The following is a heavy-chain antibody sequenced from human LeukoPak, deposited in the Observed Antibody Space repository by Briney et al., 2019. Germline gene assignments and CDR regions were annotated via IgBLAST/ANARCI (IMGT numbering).Heavy chain of an antibody. D-gene: IGHD3-10*01. J-gene: IGHJ4*02. CDR1: GGTFSSYA. Sequence: ASVKVSCKASGGTFSSYAISWVRQAPGQGLEWMGWIIPNSGDTNYAQKFQGRVTMTRDTSISTAYMELSSLRSDDTAVYYCARDQVVRGDDLDYWGQGTLVTVSS. CDR2: IIPNSGDT. CDR3: ARDQVVRGDDLDY. V-gene: IGHV1-2*02.